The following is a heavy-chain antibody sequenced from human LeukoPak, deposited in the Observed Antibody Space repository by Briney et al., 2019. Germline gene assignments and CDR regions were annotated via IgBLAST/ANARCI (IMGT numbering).Heavy chain of an antibody. V-gene: IGHV3-23*01. CDR3: ARAAKVWFGEPDWFDP. D-gene: IGHD3-10*01. Sequence: PGGSLRLSCAASGFTFSSYAMSWVRQAPGKGLEWVSAISGSGGSTYYADSVKGRFTISRDNSKNTLYLQMNSLRAEDTAVYYCARAAKVWFGEPDWFDPWGQGTLVTVSS. CDR2: ISGSGGST. J-gene: IGHJ5*02. CDR1: GFTFSSYA.